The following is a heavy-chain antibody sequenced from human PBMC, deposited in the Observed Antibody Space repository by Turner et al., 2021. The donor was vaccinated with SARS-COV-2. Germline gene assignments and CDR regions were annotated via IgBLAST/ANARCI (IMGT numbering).Heavy chain of an antibody. D-gene: IGHD2-15*01. J-gene: IGHJ6*02. CDR1: GFTFSRYS. CDR3: ASTSVVNYGMDV. CDR2: ISSSSSTI. V-gene: IGHV3-48*02. Sequence: EVQLVETGGGLVQPGGSLRLPCAASGFTFSRYSMNWVRQAPGKGLEWVSYISSSSSTIYYADSVKGRFTISRDNAKNSLYLQMNSLRDEDTAVYYCASTSVVNYGMDVWGQGTTVTVSS.